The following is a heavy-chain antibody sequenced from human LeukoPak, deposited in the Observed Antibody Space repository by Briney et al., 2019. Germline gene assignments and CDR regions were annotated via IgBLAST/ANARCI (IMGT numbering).Heavy chain of an antibody. CDR2: ISGSGGST. Sequence: GGSLRLSCAASGFTFSSYAVTWVRQAPGKGLEWVSAISGSGGSTYYADSVKGRFTISRDNSKNTLYLQMNSLRAEDTALYYCAKDIYSSGWYPGFDYWGQGTLVTVSS. D-gene: IGHD6-19*01. J-gene: IGHJ4*02. CDR3: AKDIYSSGWYPGFDY. V-gene: IGHV3-23*01. CDR1: GFTFSSYA.